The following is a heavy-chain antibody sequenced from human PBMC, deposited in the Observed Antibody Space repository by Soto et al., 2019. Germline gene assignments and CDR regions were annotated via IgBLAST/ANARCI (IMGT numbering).Heavy chain of an antibody. J-gene: IGHJ4*02. V-gene: IGHV4-31*03. D-gene: IGHD6-13*01. CDR3: ARGGIAAAAPPDY. CDR1: GGSISSGDYY. CDR2: IYYSGST. Sequence: QVQLQESGPGLVKPSQTLSLTCTVSGGSISSGDYYWSCIRQHPGKGLEWIGYIYYSGSTYYNPSLKSRVTISVDTSKTEFPLKLSSVTAADTAVYYCARGGIAAAAPPDYWGQGTLVTVSS.